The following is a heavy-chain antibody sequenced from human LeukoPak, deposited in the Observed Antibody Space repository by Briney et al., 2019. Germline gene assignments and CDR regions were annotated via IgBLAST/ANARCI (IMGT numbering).Heavy chain of an antibody. J-gene: IGHJ4*02. CDR3: ARDQCSSTSCSQSFDY. V-gene: IGHV3-33*01. Sequence: GGSLRLSCAASGFTFSSYGMHWVRQAPGKGLEWVAVIWYDGSNKYYADSVKGRFTISRDNSKNTLYLQKNSLRAEDTAVYYCARDQCSSTSCSQSFDYWGQGTLVSVSS. CDR1: GFTFSSYG. D-gene: IGHD2-2*01. CDR2: IWYDGSNK.